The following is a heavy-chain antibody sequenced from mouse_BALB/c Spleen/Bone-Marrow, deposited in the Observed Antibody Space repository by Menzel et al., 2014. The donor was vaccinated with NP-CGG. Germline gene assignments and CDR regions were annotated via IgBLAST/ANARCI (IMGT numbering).Heavy chain of an antibody. J-gene: IGHJ4*01. CDR3: AREGRGYYGSSGAAMDY. D-gene: IGHD1-1*01. Sequence: VQLVESGPGLMAPSQSLSISCTVSGFSLTSYGVHWVRQPPGQGLEWLGAIWAGGSTNYNSALMSRLTISKDNSKSQVFLKMNSLQTDDTAMYYCAREGRGYYGSSGAAMDYWGQGTKVTVSS. V-gene: IGHV2-9*02. CDR1: GFSLTSYG. CDR2: IWAGGST.